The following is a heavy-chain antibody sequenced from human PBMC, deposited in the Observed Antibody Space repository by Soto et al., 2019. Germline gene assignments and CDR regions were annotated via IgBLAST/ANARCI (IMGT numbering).Heavy chain of an antibody. J-gene: IGHJ4*02. Sequence: EEQLVESGGGRVKPGGSLRLSCAASGFTFSTYTMNWVRQAPGKGLEWVSCVTSDGYIYYADSVKGRFTISRDNAKKSLYLQMNSLRAEDTAVYYCARDPNHCTTTNCYGDYWGQGTLVTVPS. CDR1: GFTFSTYT. CDR3: ARDPNHCTTTNCYGDY. CDR2: VTSDGYI. D-gene: IGHD2-2*01. V-gene: IGHV3-21*01.